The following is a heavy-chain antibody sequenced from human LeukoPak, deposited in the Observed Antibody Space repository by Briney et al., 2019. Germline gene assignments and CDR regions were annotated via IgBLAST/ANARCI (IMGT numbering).Heavy chain of an antibody. CDR2: ISSSSIGSTI. CDR3: ARLYGGYSGRIDY. J-gene: IGHJ4*02. D-gene: IGHD4-23*01. CDR1: GFTLNRYS. Sequence: RGSLRLSCAASGFTLNRYSMNWVRQAPGKGLEWISYISSSSIGSTIYYTDSVKGRFTISRDSANNSLYLQMNSLRADDTAVYYCARLYGGYSGRIDYWGQGTLVTVSS. V-gene: IGHV3-48*01.